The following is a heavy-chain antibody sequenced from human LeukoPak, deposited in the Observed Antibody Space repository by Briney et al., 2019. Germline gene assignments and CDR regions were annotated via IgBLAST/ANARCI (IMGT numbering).Heavy chain of an antibody. CDR2: IYYSGST. Sequence: PSETLSLTCTVSGGSVSSGSYYWSWIRQPPGKGLEWIGYIYYSGSTNYNPSLKNRVTISVDTSKNQFSLKLSSVTAADTAVYYCARAENYCSGGSCYDYWGQGTLVTVSS. CDR1: GGSVSSGSYY. J-gene: IGHJ4*02. D-gene: IGHD2-15*01. CDR3: ARAENYCSGGSCYDY. V-gene: IGHV4-61*01.